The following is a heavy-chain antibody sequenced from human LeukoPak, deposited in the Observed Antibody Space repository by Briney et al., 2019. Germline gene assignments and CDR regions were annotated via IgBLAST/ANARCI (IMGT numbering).Heavy chain of an antibody. CDR2: IIPIFGTA. V-gene: IGHV1-69*01. J-gene: IGHJ5*02. CDR3: ASTRRYNWNDVNWFDA. Sequence: SVKVSCKASGGTFSSYAISWVRQAPGQGLEWMGGIIPIFGTANYAQKFQGRVTITADESTSTAYMELSSLRSEDTAVYYCASTRRYNWNDVNWFDAWGQGTLVTVSS. CDR1: GGTFSSYA. D-gene: IGHD1-1*01.